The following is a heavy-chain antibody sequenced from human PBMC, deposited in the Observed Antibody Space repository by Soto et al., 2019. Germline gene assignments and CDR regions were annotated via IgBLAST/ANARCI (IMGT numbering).Heavy chain of an antibody. CDR1: GFTFGGYA. Sequence: HPXGSLRLSCPASGFTFGGYAMSWVRQAPGKGLEWVGFIRSKAYGGTTEYAASVKGRLTISRDDSKSIAYLQMNSLKTEDTAVYYCTRASKAPQRGFDYWGQGTLVTVSS. CDR2: IRSKAYGGTT. V-gene: IGHV3-49*04. CDR3: TRASKAPQRGFDY. D-gene: IGHD4-4*01. J-gene: IGHJ4*02.